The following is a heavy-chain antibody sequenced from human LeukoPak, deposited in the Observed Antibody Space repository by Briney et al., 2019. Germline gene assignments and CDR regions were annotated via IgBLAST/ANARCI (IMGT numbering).Heavy chain of an antibody. V-gene: IGHV1-46*01. CDR1: GYTFTSYY. D-gene: IGHD2-15*01. Sequence: ASVKVSCKASGYTFTSYYVHWVRQAPGQGLEWMGIVNPSGGSTSYAQKFQGRVTMTRDTSTSIVYMELSSLRSEDTAVYYCARDEFEGSPFDYWGQGTLVTVSS. J-gene: IGHJ4*02. CDR3: ARDEFEGSPFDY. CDR2: VNPSGGST.